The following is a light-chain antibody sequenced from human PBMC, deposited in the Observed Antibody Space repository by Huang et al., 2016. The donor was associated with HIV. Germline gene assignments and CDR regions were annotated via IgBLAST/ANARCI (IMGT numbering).Light chain of an antibody. V-gene: IGKV1-39*01. CDR2: TAS. CDR1: QNITKS. J-gene: IGKJ1*01. CDR3: QQSFSVPRT. Sequence: DIQMTQSPPSLSASVGDRVTFTCRANQNITKSLNWYQQKQWKAPKLLIYTASTLESGVPSRFSGGGSGSRFTLNIGNLQPEDFATYYCQQSFSVPRTFG.